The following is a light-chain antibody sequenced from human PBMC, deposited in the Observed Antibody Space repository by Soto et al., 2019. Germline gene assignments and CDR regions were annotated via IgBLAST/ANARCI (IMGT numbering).Light chain of an antibody. Sequence: HSVLTQPPSVSAAPGQKVTISCSGSSSNIGNNYVSWYQQLPGTAPKLLIYDNNKRPSGIPDRFSGSKSGTSATLGITGLQTGDEADYYCGTWDFSLSVWVFGGGTKLTVL. CDR2: DNN. J-gene: IGLJ3*02. V-gene: IGLV1-51*01. CDR3: GTWDFSLSVWV. CDR1: SSNIGNNY.